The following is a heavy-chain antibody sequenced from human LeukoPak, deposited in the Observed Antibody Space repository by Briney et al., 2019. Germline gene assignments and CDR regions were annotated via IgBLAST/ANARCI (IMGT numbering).Heavy chain of an antibody. V-gene: IGHV4-59*12. CDR2: IYYSGST. CDR3: AREGTDTAMVNDYYYYYMDV. CDR1: GGSISSYY. D-gene: IGHD5-18*01. Sequence: SETLSLTCTVSGGSISSYYWSWIRQPPGKGLEWIGYIYYSGSTNYNPSLKSRVTMSVDTSKNQFSLKLSSVTAADTAVYYCAREGTDTAMVNDYYYYYMDVWGKGTTVTVSS. J-gene: IGHJ6*03.